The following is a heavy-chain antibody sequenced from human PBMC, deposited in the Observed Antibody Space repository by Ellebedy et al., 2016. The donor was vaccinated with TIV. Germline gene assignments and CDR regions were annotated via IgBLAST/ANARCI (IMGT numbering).Heavy chain of an antibody. V-gene: IGHV4-39*02. J-gene: IGHJ5*02. CDR3: AREVIAGINWFDP. CDR2: IYYTGST. D-gene: IGHD2-21*01. Sequence: SETLSLXCTVSSGSINSTSYYWGWIRQPPGKGLEWIGNIYYTGSTYYNPSLKSRVTISVDTSKNQFSLKLSSATAADTAVYYCAREVIAGINWFDPWGQGTLVTVSS. CDR1: SGSINSTSYY.